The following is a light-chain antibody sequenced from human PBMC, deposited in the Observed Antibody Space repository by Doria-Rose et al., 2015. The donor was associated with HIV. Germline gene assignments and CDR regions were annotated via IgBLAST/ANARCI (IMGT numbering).Light chain of an antibody. J-gene: IGKJ3*01. CDR2: WAS. CDR3: QQYYDTPS. Sequence: DIRVTQSPESLGMSLGERATLNRKSNQSLLYTSKNYLAWYQQKPGQPPKLLIYWASTRQSGVPARFSGSGSGTDFTLTISSLEAEDVAVYYCQQYYDTPSCGPGTTVDIK. V-gene: IGKV4-1*01. CDR1: QSLLYTSKNY.